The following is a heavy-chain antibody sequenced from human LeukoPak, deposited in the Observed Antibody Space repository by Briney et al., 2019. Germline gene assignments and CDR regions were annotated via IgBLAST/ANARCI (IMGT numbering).Heavy chain of an antibody. D-gene: IGHD4-17*01. CDR2: INHSGST. CDR3: ARPASPLPATTGTLAFDS. J-gene: IGHJ3*01. CDR1: DESFSGYF. Sequence: SETLSLTCVVYDESFSGYFWSWIRQPPGKGLEWIGEINHSGSTNYNPSLKSRVTILIDTSKNQFSLKLNSVTAADTAVYYCARPASPLPATTGTLAFDSWGQGTMVTVSS. V-gene: IGHV4-34*01.